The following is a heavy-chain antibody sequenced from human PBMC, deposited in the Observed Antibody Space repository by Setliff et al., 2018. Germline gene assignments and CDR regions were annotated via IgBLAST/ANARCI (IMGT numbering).Heavy chain of an antibody. CDR1: GDSISSYY. D-gene: IGHD7-27*01. Sequence: PSETLSLTCTVSGDSISSYYWSWIRQPLGKGLEWIGYIYYSGSTNYNPSLKSRVTMSVATFENHFSLKLNSLTAADTAVYYCARVTNWGLDLRFDPWGQGILVTVPQ. J-gene: IGHJ5*02. CDR2: IYYSGST. V-gene: IGHV4-59*01. CDR3: ARVTNWGLDLRFDP.